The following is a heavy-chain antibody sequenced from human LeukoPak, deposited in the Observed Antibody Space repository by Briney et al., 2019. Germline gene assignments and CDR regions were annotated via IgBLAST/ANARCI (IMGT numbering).Heavy chain of an antibody. CDR3: ARDLGYGALDP. Sequence: PGGSLRLSCAASGFTFSSFSMNWVRQAPGKGLEWVSSISSGLSSTYYADSVKGRFTISRDNSKNSLYLQMNSLSAEDTAVYYCARDLGYGALDPWGQGTLVTVSS. CDR2: ISSGLSST. V-gene: IGHV3-21*01. D-gene: IGHD4-17*01. CDR1: GFTFSSFS. J-gene: IGHJ5*02.